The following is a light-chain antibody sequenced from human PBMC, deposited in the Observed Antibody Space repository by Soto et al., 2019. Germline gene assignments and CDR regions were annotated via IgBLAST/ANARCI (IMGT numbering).Light chain of an antibody. CDR1: QSVSSN. CDR3: QQYNNWWWT. J-gene: IGKJ1*01. CDR2: GAS. Sequence: EIVMTQSPATLSVSPGERATLSCRASQSVSSNLAWYQQKPGQAPRLLIYGASTRATGIPARFSGSGSGTEFTLTISSLQSEDFAFYYCQQYNNWWWTFGQGTKVELK. V-gene: IGKV3-15*01.